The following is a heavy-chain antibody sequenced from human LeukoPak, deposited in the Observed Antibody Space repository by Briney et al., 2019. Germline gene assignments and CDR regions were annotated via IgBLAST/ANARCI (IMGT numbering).Heavy chain of an antibody. J-gene: IGHJ5*02. CDR1: GGSISSYY. CDR3: ARGGYCSGGSCYWFDP. Sequence: SETLSLTCTVSGGSISSYYWSWIRQPAGKGLEWIGRIYTSGSTNYNPSLKSRDTISVGTSKKQFSLKLSSVTAADTAVYYCARGGYCSGGSCYWFDPWGQGTLVTVSS. CDR2: IYTSGST. D-gene: IGHD2-15*01. V-gene: IGHV4-4*07.